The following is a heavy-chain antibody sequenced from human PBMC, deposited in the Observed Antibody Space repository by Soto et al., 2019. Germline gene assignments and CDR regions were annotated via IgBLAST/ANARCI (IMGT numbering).Heavy chain of an antibody. CDR3: ARGRYGDY. V-gene: IGHV1-18*01. CDR2: IRAHNGNT. D-gene: IGHD1-1*01. CDR1: GYTFTSFG. Sequence: QVHLVQSGAEVKKPGASVKVAFKAYGYTFTSFGITWVRQAHGQGLEWMGWIRAHNGNTDYAQKLQGRVIVTRDTSTSTAYMELRSLISDDTAVYYCARGRYGDYWGQGALVTFSS. J-gene: IGHJ4*02.